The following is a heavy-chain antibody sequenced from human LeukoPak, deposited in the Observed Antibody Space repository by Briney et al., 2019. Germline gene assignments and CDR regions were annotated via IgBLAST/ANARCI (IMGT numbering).Heavy chain of an antibody. CDR2: IYYSGST. J-gene: IGHJ4*02. CDR1: GGSISSSSYY. D-gene: IGHD2-2*01. V-gene: IGHV4-39*07. Sequence: SETLSLTCTVSGGSISSSSYYWGWIRQPPGKGLEWIGSIYYSGSTYYNPSLKSRVTISVDTSKNQFSLKLSSVTAADTALYYCARDQYAHDYWGQGTLVTVSS. CDR3: ARDQYAHDY.